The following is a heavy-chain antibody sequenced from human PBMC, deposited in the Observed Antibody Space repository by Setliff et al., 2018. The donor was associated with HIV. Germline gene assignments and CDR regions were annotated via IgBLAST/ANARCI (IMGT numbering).Heavy chain of an antibody. CDR2: IYHSGTT. CDR3: ARHLAMGGIQLWFVDDYFDY. Sequence: KSSETLSLTCAVSGYSISSGSYWAWIRQPPGKGLEWIGSIYHSGTTYYNPSLKSRVTISVDTSKNQFSLKLSSVTAADTAVYYCARHLAMGGIQLWFVDDYFDYWGQGTLVTVSS. V-gene: IGHV4-38-2*01. D-gene: IGHD5-18*01. CDR1: GYSISSGSY. J-gene: IGHJ4*02.